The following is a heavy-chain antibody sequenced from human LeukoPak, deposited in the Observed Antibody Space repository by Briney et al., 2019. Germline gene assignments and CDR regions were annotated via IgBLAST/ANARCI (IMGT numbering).Heavy chain of an antibody. D-gene: IGHD3-9*01. Sequence: SVKVSCKASGYTFTSYGISWVRQAPGQGLEWMGGIIPIFGTANYAQKFQGRVTITADKSTSTAYMELSSLRSEDTAVYYCAWRYYDILTGYSDLYYFDYWGQGTLVTVSS. CDR2: IIPIFGTA. V-gene: IGHV1-69*06. CDR3: AWRYYDILTGYSDLYYFDY. J-gene: IGHJ4*02. CDR1: GYTFTSYG.